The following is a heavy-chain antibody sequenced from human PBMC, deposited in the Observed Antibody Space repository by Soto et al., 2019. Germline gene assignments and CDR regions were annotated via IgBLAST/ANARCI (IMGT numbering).Heavy chain of an antibody. V-gene: IGHV4-31*03. CDR1: GGSISSGGYY. Sequence: SETLSLTCTVSGGSISSGGYYWSWIRQHPGKGLEWIGYIYYSGSTYYNPSLKSRVTISVDTSKNQFSLKLSSVTAADTAVYYCARGVYYGSGSYYSPRVFDYWGQGTLVTVSS. CDR2: IYYSGST. D-gene: IGHD3-10*01. CDR3: ARGVYYGSGSYYSPRVFDY. J-gene: IGHJ4*02.